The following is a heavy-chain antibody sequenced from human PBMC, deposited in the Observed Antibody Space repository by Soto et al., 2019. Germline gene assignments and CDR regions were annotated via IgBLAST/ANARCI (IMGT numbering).Heavy chain of an antibody. Sequence: TLETLSLTCSVSGGSIISTTYHWGLIRQPPGNGLEWIGNIHYSGDTHYNPSLKSRVTMSLDTSKNQFSLTLTSVTAADTAVYYCARFHSSGRLYYYYYMDVWGKGTTVTVSS. CDR3: ARFHSSGRLYYYYYMDV. D-gene: IGHD3-10*01. J-gene: IGHJ6*03. CDR1: GGSIISTTYH. V-gene: IGHV4-39*01. CDR2: IHYSGDT.